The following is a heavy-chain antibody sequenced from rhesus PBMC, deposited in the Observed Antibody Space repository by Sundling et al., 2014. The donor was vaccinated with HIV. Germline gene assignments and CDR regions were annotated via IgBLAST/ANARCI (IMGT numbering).Heavy chain of an antibody. Sequence: QVQLQESGPRLVKPSETLPLTCAVSGAAISTNYWSWIRQAPGKGLEWIGRISGAVGSTGYNPSLKSRVTISTDSSKNLFSLRLNSVTAADTAVYYCARFDSGYYDDFDSWGQGVLVTVSS. CDR2: ISGAVGST. J-gene: IGHJ4*01. CDR1: GAAISTNY. CDR3: ARFDSGYYDDFDS. V-gene: IGHV4S2*01. D-gene: IGHD3-28*01.